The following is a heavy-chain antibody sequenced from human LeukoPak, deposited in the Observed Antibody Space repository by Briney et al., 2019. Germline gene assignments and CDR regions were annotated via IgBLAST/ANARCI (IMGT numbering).Heavy chain of an antibody. CDR2: IYYSGST. J-gene: IGHJ3*02. CDR3: ARDSYYYDNAFDI. V-gene: IGHV4-59*01. D-gene: IGHD3-22*01. CDR1: GGSISSYY. Sequence: SETLSLTCTVSGGSISSYYRSWIRQPPGKGLEWIGYIYYSGSTNYNPSLKSRVTISVDTSKNQFSLKLSSVTAADTAVYYCARDSYYYDNAFDIWGQGTMVTVSS.